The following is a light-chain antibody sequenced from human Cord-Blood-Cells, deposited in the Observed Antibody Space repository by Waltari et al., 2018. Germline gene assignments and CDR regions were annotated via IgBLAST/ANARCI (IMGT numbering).Light chain of an antibody. Sequence: EIVMTQSPATLSVSPWERATLSCRSSQSVSSNLAWYQQKPGQAPGLLIYGASTRATGIPARFSGSVSGTEFTLTISSLQSEDFAVYYCQQYNNWRHARGYTFGQGTKLEIK. V-gene: IGKV3-15*01. CDR2: GAS. J-gene: IGKJ2*01. CDR1: QSVSSN. CDR3: QQYNNWRHARGYT.